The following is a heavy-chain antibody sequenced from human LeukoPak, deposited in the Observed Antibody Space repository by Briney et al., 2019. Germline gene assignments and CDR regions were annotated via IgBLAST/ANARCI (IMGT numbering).Heavy chain of an antibody. J-gene: IGHJ6*03. CDR3: ARERPEPYSSSWYGGGPYYYYYYMDV. V-gene: IGHV4-59*01. D-gene: IGHD6-13*01. CDR2: IYYSGST. CDR1: GGSISSYY. Sequence: PSETLSLTCTVSGGSISSYYWSWIRQPPGKGLEWIGYIYYSGSTSYNPSLKSRVTISVDTSKNQFSLKLSSVTAADTAVYYCARERPEPYSSSWYGGGPYYYYYYMDVWGKGTTVTVSS.